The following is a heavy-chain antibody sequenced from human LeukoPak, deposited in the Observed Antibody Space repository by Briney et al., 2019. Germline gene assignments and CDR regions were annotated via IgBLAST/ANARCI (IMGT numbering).Heavy chain of an antibody. Sequence: PPETLSLTCTVSGDSLSSYYWSWIRQPPGKGREWVGYIYCSGSTNYNPSLTSRVTISAHTSKNQFPRIWSSAPPAVTAVYYSAGAPYGGYDFLLAFDMWSRGTMVTVSS. CDR1: GDSLSSYY. D-gene: IGHD5-12*01. CDR3: AGAPYGGYDFLLAFDM. CDR2: IYCSGST. V-gene: IGHV4-59*01. J-gene: IGHJ3*02.